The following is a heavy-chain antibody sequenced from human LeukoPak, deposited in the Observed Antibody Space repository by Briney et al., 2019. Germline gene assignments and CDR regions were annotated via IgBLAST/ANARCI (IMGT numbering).Heavy chain of an antibody. V-gene: IGHV1-2*02. CDR1: GYTFTGYY. Sequence: HWASVKVSCKASGYTFTGYYMHWVRQSPGQELEWMGWINPNSGGTNYAQKFQGRVTMTRDTSISTAYMELSRLRSDDTAVYYCARDGWFGEYYFDYWGQGTLVTVSS. CDR3: ARDGWFGEYYFDY. J-gene: IGHJ4*02. D-gene: IGHD3-10*01. CDR2: INPNSGGT.